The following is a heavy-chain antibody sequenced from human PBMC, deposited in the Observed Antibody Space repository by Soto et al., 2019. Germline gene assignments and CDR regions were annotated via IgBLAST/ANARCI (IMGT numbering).Heavy chain of an antibody. J-gene: IGHJ6*02. CDR1: GFTFSNYA. V-gene: IGHV3-23*01. CDR3: AQAHTSGWSSYYYYGLDV. Sequence: PGGSLRLSCAASGFTFSNYAMSWVRQAPGKGLEWVSGINNNGGITHYADSVKGRFTISRDNSKNTLYLQINSLRAEDTAVYYCAQAHTSGWSSYYYYGLDVWGQGTTVTVS. D-gene: IGHD6-19*01. CDR2: INNNGGIT.